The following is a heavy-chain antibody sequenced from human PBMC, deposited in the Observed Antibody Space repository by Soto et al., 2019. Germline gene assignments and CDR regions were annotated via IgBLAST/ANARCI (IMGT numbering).Heavy chain of an antibody. D-gene: IGHD5-18*01. V-gene: IGHV1-69*02. Sequence: GASVKVSCKASGCTFSSYTISWVRQAPGQGLEWMGRIIPILGIANYAQKFQGRVTITADKSTSTAYMELSSLRSEDTAVYYCATYVDTAMDGAFDIWGQGTMVTVSS. CDR3: ATYVDTAMDGAFDI. CDR1: GCTFSSYT. CDR2: IIPILGIA. J-gene: IGHJ3*02.